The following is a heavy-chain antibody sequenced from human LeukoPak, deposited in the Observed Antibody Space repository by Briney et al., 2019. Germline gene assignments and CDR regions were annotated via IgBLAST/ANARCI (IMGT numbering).Heavy chain of an antibody. D-gene: IGHD3-10*01. J-gene: IGHJ4*02. V-gene: IGHV4-30-4*01. CDR3: ARDVAVWPGYYGEFDY. CDR2: IYYSGST. CDR1: GGSISSGDSY. Sequence: PSETLSLTCTVSGGSISSGDSYWSWIRQPPGKGLEWIGYIYYSGSTYYNPSLKSRVTISVDTSKNQFSLKLSSVTAADTAVYYCARDVAVWPGYYGEFDYWGQGTLVTVSS.